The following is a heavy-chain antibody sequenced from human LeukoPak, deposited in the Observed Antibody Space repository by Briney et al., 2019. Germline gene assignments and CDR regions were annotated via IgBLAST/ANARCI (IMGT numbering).Heavy chain of an antibody. D-gene: IGHD3-22*01. Sequence: MPSETLSLTCAVYGGSFSGYYWSWIRQPPGKGLEWIGEINHSGSTNYNPSLKSRVTISLDTSKNQFSLKLSSVTAADTAVYYCASTLDSSLKRVDYWGQGTLVTVSS. V-gene: IGHV4-34*01. J-gene: IGHJ4*02. CDR3: ASTLDSSLKRVDY. CDR2: INHSGST. CDR1: GGSFSGYY.